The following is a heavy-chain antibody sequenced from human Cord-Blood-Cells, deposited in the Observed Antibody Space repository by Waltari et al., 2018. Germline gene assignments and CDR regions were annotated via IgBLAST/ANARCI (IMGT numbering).Heavy chain of an antibody. V-gene: IGHV4-39*07. D-gene: IGHD6-19*01. CDR2: INHSGST. Sequence: QLQLQESGPGLVKPSETLSLTCTVSGGSISSSSYYWSWIRQPPGKGLEWIGEINHSGSTNYNPSLKSRVTISVDTSKNQFSLKLSSVTAADTAVYYCARVEAGLGIVYYFDYWGQGTLVTVSS. J-gene: IGHJ4*02. CDR1: GGSISSSSYY. CDR3: ARVEAGLGIVYYFDY.